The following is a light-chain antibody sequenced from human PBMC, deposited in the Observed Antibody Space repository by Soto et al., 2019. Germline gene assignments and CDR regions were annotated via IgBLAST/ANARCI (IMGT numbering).Light chain of an antibody. J-gene: IGKJ5*01. CDR2: AES. Sequence: DIHMTQSASSLSASVGDRVTIACRASQGISNYLAWFQQKTGKAPKSLIYAESSLQSGVPSKFSGSGSGTDFTLTISRLKPEDFETDYCQKYNSYTITFGQGTRLEIK. V-gene: IGKV1-16*02. CDR3: QKYNSYTIT. CDR1: QGISNY.